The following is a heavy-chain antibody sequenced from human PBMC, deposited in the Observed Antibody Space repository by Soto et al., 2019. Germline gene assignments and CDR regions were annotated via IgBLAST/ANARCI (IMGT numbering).Heavy chain of an antibody. V-gene: IGHV4-31*03. Sequence: SETLSLTCTVSGGSISSGGYYWSWIRQHPGKGLEWIGYIYYSGSTYYNPSLKSRVTISVDTSKNQFSLKLSSVTAADTAVYYCAIQQGTGYSYGYNNWFDPWGQGTLVTISS. D-gene: IGHD5-18*01. CDR2: IYYSGST. J-gene: IGHJ5*02. CDR3: AIQQGTGYSYGYNNWFDP. CDR1: GGSISSGGYY.